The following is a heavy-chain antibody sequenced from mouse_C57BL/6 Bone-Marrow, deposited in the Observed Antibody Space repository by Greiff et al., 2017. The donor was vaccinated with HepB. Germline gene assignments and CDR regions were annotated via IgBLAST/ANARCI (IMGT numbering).Heavy chain of an antibody. CDR1: VFSLPRYG. J-gene: IGHJ3*01. V-gene: IGHV2-2*01. CDR3: ASYGSSYAWFAY. D-gene: IGHD1-1*01. Sequence: QVQLQQSVPGLVQPSQRLSITCPVSVFSLPRYGLHWVRHSPGQGLEWLGVIWSGGSTDYNAAFISRLSISKDNSKSQVFFKMNSLQADDTAIYYCASYGSSYAWFAYWGQGTLVTVS. CDR2: IWSGGST.